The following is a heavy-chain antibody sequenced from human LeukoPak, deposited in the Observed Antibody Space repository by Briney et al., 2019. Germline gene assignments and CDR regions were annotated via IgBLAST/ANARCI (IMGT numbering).Heavy chain of an antibody. CDR1: GGSISSSSYH. V-gene: IGHV4-39*07. CDR3: AREPRNVVVVPAAIGFDP. J-gene: IGHJ5*02. Sequence: SETLSLTCTVSGGSISSSSYHWGWIRQPPGKGLEWIGSSYYSGSTYYNPSLKSRVTISVDTSKNQFSLKLSSVTAADTAVYYCAREPRNVVVVPAAIGFDPWGQGTLVTVSS. D-gene: IGHD2-2*01. CDR2: SYYSGST.